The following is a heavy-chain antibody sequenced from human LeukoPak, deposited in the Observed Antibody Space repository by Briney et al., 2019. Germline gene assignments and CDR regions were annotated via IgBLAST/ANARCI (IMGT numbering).Heavy chain of an antibody. J-gene: IGHJ3*02. CDR2: ISSSSSTI. D-gene: IGHD3-22*01. CDR3: VRDHHRRLYDNQARDTFDI. CDR1: GFIFSSYS. V-gene: IGHV3-48*01. Sequence: GGSLRLSCAASGFIFSSYSMNWVRQAPGKGLEWVSYISSSSSTIYYVDSVKGRFTISRDNAKNSLYLQMNSLRAEDTAVYYCVRDHHRRLYDNQARDTFDIWGQGTVVTVSS.